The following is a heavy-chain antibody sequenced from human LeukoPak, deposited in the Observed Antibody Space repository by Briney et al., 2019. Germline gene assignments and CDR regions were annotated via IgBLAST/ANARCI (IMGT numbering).Heavy chain of an antibody. CDR3: ATQLLGYCTNGVCHLDY. D-gene: IGHD2-8*01. V-gene: IGHV3-23*01. CDR1: GFTFSSYA. J-gene: IGHJ4*02. Sequence: PPGGSLRLSCAASGFTFSSYAMSWVRQAPGKGLEWVSAISGSGGSTYYADSVKGRFTISRDNSKNTLYLQMNSLRAEETAVYYCATQLLGYCTNGVCHLDYWGQGTLVTVSS. CDR2: ISGSGGST.